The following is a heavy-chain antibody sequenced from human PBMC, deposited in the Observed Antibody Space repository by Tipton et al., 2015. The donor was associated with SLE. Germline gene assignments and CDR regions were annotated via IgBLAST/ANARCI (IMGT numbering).Heavy chain of an antibody. CDR3: ASTSIRQFADN. CDR2: IYHSGNT. CDR1: GGSFSGYY. V-gene: IGHV4-34*09. D-gene: IGHD5-24*01. Sequence: TLSLTCAVYGGSFSGYYWNWIRQPPGKGLEWIGYIYHSGNTYYNPSLKSRVSISVDTSKNQFSLKLNSVTAADTAVYYCASTSIRQFADNWGQGTLITVSS. J-gene: IGHJ4*02.